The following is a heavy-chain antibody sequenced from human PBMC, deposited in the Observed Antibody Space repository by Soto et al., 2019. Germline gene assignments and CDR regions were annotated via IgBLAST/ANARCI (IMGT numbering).Heavy chain of an antibody. J-gene: IGHJ4*02. Sequence: GGSLRLSCAASGFTFSSYAMSWFRQAPGKGLEWVSAISGSGGSTYYADSVKGRFTISRDNSKNTLYLQMNSLRAEDTAVYYCAKGSVRGPSGYVDYWGQGTLVTVSS. V-gene: IGHV3-23*01. CDR2: ISGSGGST. CDR3: AKGSVRGPSGYVDY. CDR1: GFTFSSYA. D-gene: IGHD3-10*01.